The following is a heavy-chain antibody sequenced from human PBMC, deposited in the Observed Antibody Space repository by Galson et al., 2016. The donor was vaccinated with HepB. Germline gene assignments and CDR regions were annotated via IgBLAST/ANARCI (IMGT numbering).Heavy chain of an antibody. Sequence: SVKVSCKASGYAFTNYYTVWVRQASGQGLEWMAWMNPNSGNTGLAPRFKGRLTLTRDTSISTAYMELSGLSSEDTAVYYCTRGITGTTLIESWGQGTLVTVAS. CDR3: TRGITGTTLIES. CDR1: GYAFTNYY. CDR2: MNPNSGNT. V-gene: IGHV1-8*01. J-gene: IGHJ5*01. D-gene: IGHD1-7*01.